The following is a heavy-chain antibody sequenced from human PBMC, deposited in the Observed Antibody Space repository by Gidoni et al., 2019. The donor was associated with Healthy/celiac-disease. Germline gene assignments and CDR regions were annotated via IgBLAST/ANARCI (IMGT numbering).Heavy chain of an antibody. CDR2: IYYSGST. Sequence: QVQLQESVPGRVTPSDTLSHTRTVSGRPVSSGSYYWSWIRQPPGKGLEWIGYIYYSGSTNYNPSLKSRVTISVDTSKNQFSLKLSSVTAADTAVYYCARRRVVPAADDAFDIWGQGTMVTVSS. V-gene: IGHV4-61*01. J-gene: IGHJ3*02. CDR1: GRPVSSGSYY. CDR3: ARRRVVPAADDAFDI. D-gene: IGHD2-2*01.